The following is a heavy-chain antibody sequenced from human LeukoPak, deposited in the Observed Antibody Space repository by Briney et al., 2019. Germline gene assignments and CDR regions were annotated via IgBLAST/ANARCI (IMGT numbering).Heavy chain of an antibody. Sequence: ASVKVSCKASGYTFTGYYMHWVRQAPGQGLEWMGWINPNSGGTNYTQKFQGRVTMTRDTSISTAYMELSRLRSDDTAVYYCARGSTTVTPLSDFDYWGQGTLVTVSS. V-gene: IGHV1-2*02. J-gene: IGHJ4*02. CDR1: GYTFTGYY. CDR3: ARGSTTVTPLSDFDY. CDR2: INPNSGGT. D-gene: IGHD4-17*01.